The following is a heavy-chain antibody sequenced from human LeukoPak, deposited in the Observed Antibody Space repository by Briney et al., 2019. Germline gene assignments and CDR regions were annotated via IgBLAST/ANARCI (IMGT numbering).Heavy chain of an antibody. D-gene: IGHD6-19*01. CDR2: IGSSGTYI. CDR1: GFTSSTYS. J-gene: IGHJ6*02. Sequence: GSLRLSCAASGFTSSTYSMYWVRQAPGKGLERVSSIGSSGTYIYYADSVKGRFTISRDNAKNSLYLHMSSLSPEDTAVYYCARVTSNGRNYYYYPMDVWGQGTTVTVSS. V-gene: IGHV3-21*01. CDR3: ARVTSNGRNYYYYPMDV.